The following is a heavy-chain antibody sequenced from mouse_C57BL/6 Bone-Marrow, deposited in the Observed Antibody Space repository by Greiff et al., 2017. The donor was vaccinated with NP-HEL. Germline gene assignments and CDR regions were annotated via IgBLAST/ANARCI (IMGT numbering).Heavy chain of an antibody. CDR2: INPNNGGT. Sequence: EVQLQQSGPELVKPGASVKISCKASGYTFTDYYMNWVKQSHGKSLEWIGDINPNNGGTSYNQKFKGKATLTVDKSSSTAYMELRSLTSEDSAVYYCARSHYGNYFLYAMDYWGQGTSVTVSS. CDR3: ARSHYGNYFLYAMDY. CDR1: GYTFTDYY. J-gene: IGHJ4*01. D-gene: IGHD2-1*01. V-gene: IGHV1-26*01.